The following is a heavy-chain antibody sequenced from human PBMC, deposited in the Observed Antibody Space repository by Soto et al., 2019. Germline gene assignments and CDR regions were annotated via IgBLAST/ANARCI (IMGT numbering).Heavy chain of an antibody. CDR3: ARTNGDLISFDY. D-gene: IGHD4-17*01. Sequence: NPSETLSLTCAVSDGSITTSHWWSWVRQPPRKGLEWIGEIFHSGSTSSNPSLKSRVTISVDKSKNQFSLKLSSVTAADTAVYFCARTNGDLISFDYWGQGALVTVSS. CDR2: IFHSGST. J-gene: IGHJ4*02. V-gene: IGHV4-4*02. CDR1: DGSITTSHW.